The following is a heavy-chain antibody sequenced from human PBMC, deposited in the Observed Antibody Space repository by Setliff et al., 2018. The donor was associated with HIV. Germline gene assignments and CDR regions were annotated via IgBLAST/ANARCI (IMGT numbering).Heavy chain of an antibody. D-gene: IGHD6-19*01. CDR3: AKRGYVSAWYDEPVQFYQHMDV. CDR2: IWYDGSNK. V-gene: IGHV3-33*03. Sequence: LRLSCAASGFTFSSYGMHWVRQAPGKGLEWVAVIWYDGSNKYYADSVKGRFTISRDKSKNTLYMQMNNLRAEDTAVYYCAKRGYVSAWYDEPVQFYQHMDVWGKGTTVTVSS. CDR1: GFTFSSYG. J-gene: IGHJ6*03.